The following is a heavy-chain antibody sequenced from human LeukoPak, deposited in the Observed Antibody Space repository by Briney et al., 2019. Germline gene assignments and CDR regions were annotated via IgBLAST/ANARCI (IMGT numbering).Heavy chain of an antibody. J-gene: IGHJ3*02. CDR1: GGTFSSYA. Sequence: SVKVSCKASGGTFSSYAISWVRQAPGQGLEWMGGIIPIFGTANYAQKFQGRVTITTDESTSTAYMELSSLRSEDTAVYYCARDTRAVYSCSSGWYAFDIWGQGTMVTVSS. CDR3: ARDTRAVYSCSSGWYAFDI. V-gene: IGHV1-69*05. D-gene: IGHD6-6*01. CDR2: IIPIFGTA.